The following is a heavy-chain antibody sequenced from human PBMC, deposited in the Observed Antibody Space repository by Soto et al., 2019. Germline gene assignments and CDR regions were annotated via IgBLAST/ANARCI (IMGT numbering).Heavy chain of an antibody. D-gene: IGHD5-12*01. J-gene: IGHJ4*02. CDR3: AKDQRWLRNYFDY. V-gene: IGHV3-30*18. Sequence: GGSLRLSCAASGFTFSSYGIHWVRQAPGKGLEWVAVISYDGSNKYYADSVKGRFTISRDNSKNPLYLQMNSLRAEDTAVYYCAKDQRWLRNYFDYCGQGTLVTVCS. CDR1: GFTFSSYG. CDR2: ISYDGSNK.